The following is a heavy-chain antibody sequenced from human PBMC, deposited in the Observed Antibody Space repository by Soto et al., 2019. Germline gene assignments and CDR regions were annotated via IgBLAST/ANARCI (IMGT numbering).Heavy chain of an antibody. V-gene: IGHV1-18*01. Sequence: ASVKVSCKASGYTFPNYRVTWVRQAPAPGLEWVGWISVYTGDKKYAREFQGRVTVTADTSTATAYLELRSLKSDDTAVYFCARDDVGYSTDEICYTKPLDYWGQGTLVTVSS. CDR1: GYTFPNYR. CDR3: ARDDVGYSTDEICYTKPLDY. CDR2: ISVYTGDK. J-gene: IGHJ4*02. D-gene: IGHD2-15*01.